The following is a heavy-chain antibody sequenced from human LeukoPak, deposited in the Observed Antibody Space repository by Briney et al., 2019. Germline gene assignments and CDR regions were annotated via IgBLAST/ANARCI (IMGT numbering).Heavy chain of an antibody. D-gene: IGHD3-10*01. Sequence: SETLSLTCAVYGGSFSGYYWSWVRQPPGKGLEWIGEIKHSGSTKYNPSLKSRVTTSVDTSKNQFSLKLNSVTAADTAVYYCARGDDHHGSGSPRFYYYNMDVWGKGTPVTVSS. V-gene: IGHV4-34*01. CDR1: GGSFSGYY. CDR2: IKHSGST. CDR3: ARGDDHHGSGSPRFYYYNMDV. J-gene: IGHJ6*03.